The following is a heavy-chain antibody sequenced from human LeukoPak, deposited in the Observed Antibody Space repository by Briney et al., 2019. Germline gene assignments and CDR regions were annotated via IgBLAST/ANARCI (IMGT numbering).Heavy chain of an antibody. V-gene: IGHV3-23*01. CDR1: GFTFGTYA. Sequence: GGSLRLSCAASGFTFGTYAMNWVRQAPGRGLEWVSGISGSAGLTYYADSVKGRFTISRDNSKNMVFLQMNSLRAEDTAVYYCVKDGTWIFNYNFDYWGQGTLVTVSA. CDR2: ISGSAGLT. D-gene: IGHD4-4*01. J-gene: IGHJ4*02. CDR3: VKDGTWIFNYNFDY.